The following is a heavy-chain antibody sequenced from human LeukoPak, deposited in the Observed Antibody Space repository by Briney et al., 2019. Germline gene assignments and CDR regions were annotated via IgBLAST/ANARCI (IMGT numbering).Heavy chain of an antibody. CDR1: GYTFTGYD. CDR2: MNPNSGNT. J-gene: IGHJ5*02. CDR3: ARAPRSITMVRGVIITLYPFDP. Sequence: ASVKVSCKASGYTFTGYDINWVRQATGQGLEWMGWMNPNSGNTGYAQKFQGRVTITRNTSISTAYMELSSLRSEDTAVYYCARAPRSITMVRGVIITLYPFDPWGQGTLVTVSS. D-gene: IGHD3-10*01. V-gene: IGHV1-8*03.